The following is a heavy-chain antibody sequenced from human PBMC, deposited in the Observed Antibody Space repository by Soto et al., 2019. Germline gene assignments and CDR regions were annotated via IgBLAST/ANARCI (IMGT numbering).Heavy chain of an antibody. CDR2: FYDGNT. CDR3: ATTRGLAVGGSFDY. Sequence: PSETLSLTCIVSGGSITRRSSYWAWIRQPPGKGLEWVGTFYDGNTYHNPSLRSRITIAVDTSKNQFSLKLNSVAAADTAFYYCATTRGLAVGGSFDYWGQGMLVTVSP. CDR1: GGSITRRSSY. J-gene: IGHJ4*02. D-gene: IGHD3-10*01. V-gene: IGHV4-39*01.